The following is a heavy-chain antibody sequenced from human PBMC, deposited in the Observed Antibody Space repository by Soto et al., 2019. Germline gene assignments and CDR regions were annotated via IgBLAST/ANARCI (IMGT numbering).Heavy chain of an antibody. CDR1: GFTFSSYA. J-gene: IGHJ4*02. V-gene: IGHV3-30-3*01. D-gene: IGHD3-10*01. CDR3: ARDRVTMVRGVIITRKGFDY. Sequence: QVQLVESGGGVVQPGRSLRLSCAASGFTFSSYAMHWVRQAPGKGLEWVAVISYDGSNKYYADSVKGRFTISRDNSKNTLYLQMNSLRAEDTAVYYCARDRVTMVRGVIITRKGFDYWGQGTLVPVSS. CDR2: ISYDGSNK.